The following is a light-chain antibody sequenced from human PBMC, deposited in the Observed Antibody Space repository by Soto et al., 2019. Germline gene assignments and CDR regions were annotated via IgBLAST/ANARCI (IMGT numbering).Light chain of an antibody. J-gene: IGKJ4*01. CDR1: QSVSSSY. CDR3: QQRSNWLT. CDR2: GAS. V-gene: IGKV3D-20*02. Sequence: ESVLTQSPGTLSMSPGERATLSCRASQSVSSSYSAWYQQKPGQAPRLLIYGASRRATGIPDRFSGSGSGTDFTLTISSLEPEDFAVYYCQQRSNWLTFGGGTKVEIK.